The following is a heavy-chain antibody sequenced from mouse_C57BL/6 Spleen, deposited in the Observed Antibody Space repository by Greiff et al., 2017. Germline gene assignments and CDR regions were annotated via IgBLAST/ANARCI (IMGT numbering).Heavy chain of an antibody. J-gene: IGHJ1*03. CDR2: INPSTGGT. CDR1: GYSFTGYY. CDR3: ERLWFPSYWSFDV. D-gene: IGHD2-2*01. V-gene: IGHV1-42*01. Sequence: VLLKQSGPELVKPGASVKISCKASGYSFTGYYMNWVKQSPEKSLEWIGEINPSTGGTTYNQKFKAKATLTVDKSSSTAYMQLKSLTSEDSAVYYCERLWFPSYWSFDVWGTGTTVTVSS.